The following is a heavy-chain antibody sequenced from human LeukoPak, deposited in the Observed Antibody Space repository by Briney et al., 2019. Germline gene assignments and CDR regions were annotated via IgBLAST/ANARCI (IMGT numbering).Heavy chain of an antibody. CDR1: GGSLSSSNW. V-gene: IGHV4-4*02. D-gene: IGHD3-16*01. CDR3: ARPIIDDYVWGSYFFDY. CDR2: IYHSGNT. J-gene: IGHJ4*02. Sequence: PSGPLSLTCAVSGGSLSSSNWWSWVRQPPGKGLEWIGEIYHSGNTNYNPSLKSRVTISVDTSKNQFSLKLSSVTAADTAVYYCARPIIDDYVWGSYFFDYWGQGTLVTVSS.